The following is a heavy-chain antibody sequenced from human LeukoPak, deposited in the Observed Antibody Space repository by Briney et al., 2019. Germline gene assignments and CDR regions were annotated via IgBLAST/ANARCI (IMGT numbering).Heavy chain of an antibody. J-gene: IGHJ4*02. V-gene: IGHV6-1*01. CDR2: TYYRSKWKS. Sequence: SQTLSLTCAISGDXVSSNTAAWNWIRQSPSRGLEWLGRTYYRSKWKSDYAVSLRGRINISPDTSKNQFSLQLNSVSPEDTAVYYCARLVGNSPDYWGQGALVTVSS. CDR3: ARLVGNSPDY. D-gene: IGHD2/OR15-2a*01. CDR1: GDXVSSNTAA.